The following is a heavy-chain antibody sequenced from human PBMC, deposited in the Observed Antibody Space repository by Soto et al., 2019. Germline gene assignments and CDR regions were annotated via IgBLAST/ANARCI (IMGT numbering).Heavy chain of an antibody. V-gene: IGHV1-18*01. CDR1: GYTFTSYG. Sequence: ASVQVSCKASGYTFTSYGISWVRQAPGQGLEWMGWISAYNGNTNYAQKLQGRVTMTTDTSTSTAYMELRSLRSDDTAVYYCARERSSYSSSSPYFDYWGQGTLVTVSS. D-gene: IGHD6-6*01. CDR3: ARERSSYSSSSPYFDY. CDR2: ISAYNGNT. J-gene: IGHJ4*02.